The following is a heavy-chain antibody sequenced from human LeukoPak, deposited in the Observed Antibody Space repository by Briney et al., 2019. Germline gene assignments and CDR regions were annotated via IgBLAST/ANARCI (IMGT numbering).Heavy chain of an antibody. CDR1: GYTFTGYY. D-gene: IGHD3-10*01. V-gene: IGHV1-2*06. CDR2: INPNSGGT. CDR3: ARVGDRHYYYGMDV. Sequence: GSSVKVSCKASGYTFTGYYMHWVRQAPGQGLEWMGRINPNSGGTNYAQKFQGRVTMTRDASISTAYMELSRLRSDDTAVYYCARVGDRHYYYGMDVWGQGTTVTVSS. J-gene: IGHJ6*02.